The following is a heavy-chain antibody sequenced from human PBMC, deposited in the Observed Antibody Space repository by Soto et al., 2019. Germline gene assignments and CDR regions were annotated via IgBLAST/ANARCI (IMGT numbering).Heavy chain of an antibody. Sequence: QVQLVQSGAEVRKPVASVKVSCKASGHTLASYDINWVRQATGQGLEWMGWMTPDSGDTGYAQKFQGRVTMTWDTSITTAYMELSSLRSDDTAVYYCARDQFYGWFDSWGQGTLVTVSS. CDR1: GHTLASYD. V-gene: IGHV1-8*01. CDR2: MTPDSGDT. J-gene: IGHJ5*01. CDR3: ARDQFYGWFDS. D-gene: IGHD3-16*01.